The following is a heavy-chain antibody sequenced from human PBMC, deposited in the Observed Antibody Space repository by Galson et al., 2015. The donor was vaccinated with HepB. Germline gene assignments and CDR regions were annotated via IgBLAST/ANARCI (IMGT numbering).Heavy chain of an antibody. V-gene: IGHV3-30*18. CDR2: ISYDGSNK. CDR1: GFTFSSYG. J-gene: IGHJ5*02. Sequence: SLRLSCAASGFTFSSYGMHWVRQAPGKGLEWVAVISYDGSNKYYADSVKGRFTISRDNSKNTLYLQMNSLRAQDTAVYYCAKWACMGLQAYSSGCLNWFDPWGQGTLVTVSS. D-gene: IGHD6-19*01. CDR3: AKWACMGLQAYSSGCLNWFDP.